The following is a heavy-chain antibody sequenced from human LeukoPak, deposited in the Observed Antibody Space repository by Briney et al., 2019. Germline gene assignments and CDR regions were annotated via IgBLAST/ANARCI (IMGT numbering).Heavy chain of an antibody. V-gene: IGHV4-38-2*02. D-gene: IGHD3-10*01. CDR1: GYSISSGYY. Sequence: SETLSLTCTVSGYSISSGYYWGWIRQPPGKGLEWIGSIYHSGSTYYNPSLKSRVTISVDTSKNQFSLKLSSVTAADTAVYYCARDQLVGDFDRWGQGTLVTVSS. CDR3: ARDQLVGDFDR. J-gene: IGHJ4*02. CDR2: IYHSGST.